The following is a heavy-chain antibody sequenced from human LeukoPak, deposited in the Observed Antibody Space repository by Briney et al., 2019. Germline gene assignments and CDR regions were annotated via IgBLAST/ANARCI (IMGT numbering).Heavy chain of an antibody. CDR1: GFTFSSYA. D-gene: IGHD3-16*01. Sequence: PGGSLRLSCAASGFTFSSYAMHWVRQAPGKGLEWVAVISYDGSNKYYADSVKGRFIISRDNSKNTLYLQMNSLRAEDTAVYYCARDSVSRGLGPLGDYWGQGTLVTVSS. CDR3: ARDSVSRGLGPLGDY. CDR2: ISYDGSNK. J-gene: IGHJ4*02. V-gene: IGHV3-30-3*01.